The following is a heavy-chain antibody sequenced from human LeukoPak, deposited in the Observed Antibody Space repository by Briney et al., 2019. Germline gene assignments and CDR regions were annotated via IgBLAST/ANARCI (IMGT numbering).Heavy chain of an antibody. CDR2: IYTSGST. CDR3: ARERQWLYYFDY. Sequence: SETLSLTCTVSGGSISSYYWSWIRQPAGKGREWIGRIYTSGSTNYNPSLKSRVTMSVDTSKNQFSLKLSYVTAADTAVYYCARERQWLYYFDYWGQGTLVTVSS. CDR1: GGSISSYY. J-gene: IGHJ4*02. D-gene: IGHD6-19*01. V-gene: IGHV4-4*07.